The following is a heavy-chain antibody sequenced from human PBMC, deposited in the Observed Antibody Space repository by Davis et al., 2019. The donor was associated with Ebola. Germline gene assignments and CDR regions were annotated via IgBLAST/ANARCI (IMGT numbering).Heavy chain of an antibody. V-gene: IGHV3-7*01. Sequence: GESLKISCAASGFTFSSYWMSWVRQAPGKGLEWVANIKQDGSEKYYVDSVKGRFTISRDNAKNLLYLQMNSLRAEDTAVYYCARVISVAAAGTADYWGQGTLVTVSS. J-gene: IGHJ4*02. CDR1: GFTFSSYW. CDR2: IKQDGSEK. D-gene: IGHD6-13*01. CDR3: ARVISVAAAGTADY.